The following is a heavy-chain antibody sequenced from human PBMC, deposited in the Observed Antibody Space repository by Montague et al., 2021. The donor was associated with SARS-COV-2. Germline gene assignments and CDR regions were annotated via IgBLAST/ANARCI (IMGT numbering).Heavy chain of an antibody. CDR3: ARGRQHINMVVVVVTGGEYYFDF. CDR2: INHRGST. Sequence: SETLSLTCAVYDGSFSDYSWTWIRQPSGKGLEWIGEINHRGSTNYNPSLKSRVTISVGTSKNQFSLKMTSVTAADTAVYYCARGRQHINMVVVVVTGGEYYFDFWGQGTLVAVSS. V-gene: IGHV4-34*01. D-gene: IGHD3-22*01. J-gene: IGHJ4*02. CDR1: DGSFSDYS.